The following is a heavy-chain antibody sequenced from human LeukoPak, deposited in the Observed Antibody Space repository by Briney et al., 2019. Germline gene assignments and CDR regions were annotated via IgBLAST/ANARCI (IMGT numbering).Heavy chain of an antibody. V-gene: IGHV1-2*02. Sequence: ASVKVSCKASGYTFTSYYMHWVRQAPGQGLEWMGWINPNSGDINYAQKFQGRVTMTRDTSISTAYMEVSRLRSDDTAVYYCARSYCGGDCYFDYWGQGTLVTVSS. CDR1: GYTFTSYY. J-gene: IGHJ4*02. CDR3: ARSYCGGDCYFDY. CDR2: INPNSGDI. D-gene: IGHD2-21*01.